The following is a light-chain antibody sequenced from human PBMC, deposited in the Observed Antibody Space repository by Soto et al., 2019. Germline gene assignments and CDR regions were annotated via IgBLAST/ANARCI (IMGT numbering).Light chain of an antibody. CDR3: ASCDDNLNGPV. Sequence: QSVLTQPPSASGTPGQTVTISCSGGSSNVGGSYPVNWYQQFPGTAPKLIIYSNNQRPSGVPDRFSGSKSGTSASLAISGLQSEDEAEYYCASCDDNLNGPVFGGGTKLTVL. CDR1: SSNVGGSYP. V-gene: IGLV1-44*01. J-gene: IGLJ3*02. CDR2: SNN.